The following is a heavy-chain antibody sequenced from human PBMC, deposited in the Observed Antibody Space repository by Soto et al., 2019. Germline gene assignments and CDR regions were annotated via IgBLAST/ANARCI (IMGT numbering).Heavy chain of an antibody. Sequence: ASVKVSCKASGGTFSSYAISWVRQAPGQGLEWMGGNLPIFGTANYAQKFQGRVTITADKSTSTAYMELSSLRSEDTAVYYCTHSSLMNFDYWGQGTLVTVSS. V-gene: IGHV1-69*06. CDR2: NLPIFGTA. J-gene: IGHJ4*02. D-gene: IGHD6-6*01. CDR1: GGTFSSYA. CDR3: THSSLMNFDY.